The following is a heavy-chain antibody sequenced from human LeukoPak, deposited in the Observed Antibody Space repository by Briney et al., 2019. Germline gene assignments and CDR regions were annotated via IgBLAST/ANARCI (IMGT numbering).Heavy chain of an antibody. CDR2: ISYDGRNK. J-gene: IGHJ6*03. V-gene: IGHV3-30*04. Sequence: PWGSLSLSCAASGFTFSNYGIHWVGQAPGQGLEGGAVISYDGRNKYYADSVRGRFTISRDYSKIGLFLQMNSLRPEDTAIYYCAREGFSSSWLYYYYYMDVWGKGTTVTVSS. D-gene: IGHD3-22*01. CDR1: GFTFSNYG. CDR3: AREGFSSSWLYYYYYMDV.